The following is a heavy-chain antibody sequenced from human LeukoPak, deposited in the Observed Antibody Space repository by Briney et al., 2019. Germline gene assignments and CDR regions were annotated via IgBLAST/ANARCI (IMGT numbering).Heavy chain of an antibody. Sequence: PGGSLRLSCVASGFTLSSYNMKWVRQAPGKRLEWVSSISWRSSDIEYADSVKGRFTISRDIDKKSLYLQMNSLRVEDTAVCYWARVYTSTWYLGYRHMDVWGKGTTVTVSS. J-gene: IGHJ6*03. CDR2: ISWRSSDI. V-gene: IGHV3-21*01. CDR3: ARVYTSTWYLGYRHMDV. D-gene: IGHD6-13*01. CDR1: GFTLSSYN.